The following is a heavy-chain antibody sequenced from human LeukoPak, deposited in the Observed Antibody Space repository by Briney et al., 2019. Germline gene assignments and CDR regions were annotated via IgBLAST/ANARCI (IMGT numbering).Heavy chain of an antibody. CDR3: ARAYCSGGSCYPFDY. CDR1: GFTFSSYS. D-gene: IGHD2-15*01. V-gene: IGHV3-21*04. CDR2: ISSSSSYI. Sequence: GGSLRLSCADSGFTFSSYSMNWVRDAPGKGLEWVSSISSSSSYIYYADSVKGRFTISRDNAKNSLYLQMNSLRAEDTAVYYCARAYCSGGSCYPFDYWGQGTLVTVSS. J-gene: IGHJ4*02.